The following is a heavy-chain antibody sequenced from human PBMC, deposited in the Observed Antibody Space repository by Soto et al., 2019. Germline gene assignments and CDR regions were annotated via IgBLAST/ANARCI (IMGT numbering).Heavy chain of an antibody. D-gene: IGHD5-12*01. CDR3: AGGGTCIPLVAALDT. J-gene: IGHJ6*03. V-gene: IGHV3-7*01. Sequence: GGSLRLSFPAPGCTFRNSWMSWVRQAPWKGLEWVATIKQYGSYKDYVDSVKGRFTISIDKAKNSLDLQMNSLRAEDTAVYYCAGGGTCIPLVAALDTLGKG. CDR2: IKQYGSYK. CDR1: GCTFRNSW.